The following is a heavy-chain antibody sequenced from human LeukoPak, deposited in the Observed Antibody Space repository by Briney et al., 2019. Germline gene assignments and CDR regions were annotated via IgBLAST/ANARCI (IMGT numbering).Heavy chain of an antibody. CDR1: GYSFTSYW. CDR3: ATHDGYCTNGVCHGGHYYYGMDV. D-gene: IGHD2-8*01. J-gene: IGHJ6*02. Sequence: GESLKISCKGSGYSFTSYWIGWVRQMPGKGLEWMGIIYPGDSDTRYSPSFQGQVTISADKSISTAYLQWSSLKASDTAMYYCATHDGYCTNGVCHGGHYYYGMDVWGQGTTVTVSS. CDR2: IYPGDSDT. V-gene: IGHV5-51*01.